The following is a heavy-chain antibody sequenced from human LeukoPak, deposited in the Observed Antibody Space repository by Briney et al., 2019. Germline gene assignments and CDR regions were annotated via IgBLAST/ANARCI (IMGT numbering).Heavy chain of an antibody. CDR2: MDQDGTEK. CDR3: ARDRGYSTFGI. Sequence: GGSLRLSCAASGFTFSTYWMSWVRQAPGKGLEWVANMDQDGTEKNYVDSVKGRFTISRDNAKNLLYVQMNSLRAEDTAVYYCARDRGYSTFGIWGQGTMVTVSS. V-gene: IGHV3-7*05. CDR1: GFTFSTYW. J-gene: IGHJ3*02. D-gene: IGHD2-15*01.